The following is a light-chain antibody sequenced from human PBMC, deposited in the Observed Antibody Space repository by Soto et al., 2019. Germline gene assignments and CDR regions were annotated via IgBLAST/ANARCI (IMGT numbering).Light chain of an antibody. V-gene: IGKV4-1*01. CDR3: QQYYSSPPT. CDR2: WAS. Sequence: DIVMTQSPDSLAVSLGERATINCKSGQSVLSSSNNKNYLAWDQQKPGQPPKLLIYWASTRESGVPERFSGSGSGTDFTLTISSLQAEDVAVYYCQQYYSSPPTFGPGTKVDIK. J-gene: IGKJ3*01. CDR1: QSVLSSSNNKNY.